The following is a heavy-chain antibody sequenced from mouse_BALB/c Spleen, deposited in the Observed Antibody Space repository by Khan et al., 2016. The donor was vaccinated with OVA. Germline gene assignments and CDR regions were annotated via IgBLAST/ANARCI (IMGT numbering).Heavy chain of an antibody. V-gene: IGHV1-84*02. CDR3: AGGFDF. Sequence: QVQLKQSGPELVKPGASVKISCKASDYTFTDYYINWVKQKPGQGLEWIGWIYPGSANAKYNEKFKGKATLTVDTSSSTAFMQLNSLTSEDTAVYFCAGGFDFWGQGTTLTVSS. J-gene: IGHJ2*01. CDR1: DYTFTDYY. CDR2: IYPGSANA.